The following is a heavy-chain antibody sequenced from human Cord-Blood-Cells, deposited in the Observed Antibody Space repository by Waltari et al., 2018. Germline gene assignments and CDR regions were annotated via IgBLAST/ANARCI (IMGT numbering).Heavy chain of an antibody. J-gene: IGHJ4*02. V-gene: IGHV4-39*01. CDR2: IYYSGGP. Sequence: QLQLQESGPGLVKPSETLSRTCTVSGGSISISSSSWGWIRQPPGKGVEVIGRIYYSGGPYYHPSLKSRVTIYVDTSKNQFSLKLSSVTAADTAVYYCARHSVAGFYAYYFDYWGQGTLVTVSS. D-gene: IGHD6-19*01. CDR1: GGSISISSSS. CDR3: ARHSVAGFYAYYFDY.